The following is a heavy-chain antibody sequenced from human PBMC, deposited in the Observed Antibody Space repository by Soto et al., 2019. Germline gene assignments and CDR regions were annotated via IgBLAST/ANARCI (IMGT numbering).Heavy chain of an antibody. CDR2: IIPIFGTA. V-gene: IGHV1-69*01. CDR3: ASAGMVRRVIPYFDY. D-gene: IGHD3-10*01. J-gene: IGHJ4*02. Sequence: QVQLVQSGAEVKKPGSSVKVSCKASGGTFSSYAISWVRQAPGQGLEWMGGIIPIFGTANYAQKFQGRGTITADDSTSAAYMGLSSLGSEDTAVYYCASAGMVRRVIPYFDYWGQGTLVTVSS. CDR1: GGTFSSYA.